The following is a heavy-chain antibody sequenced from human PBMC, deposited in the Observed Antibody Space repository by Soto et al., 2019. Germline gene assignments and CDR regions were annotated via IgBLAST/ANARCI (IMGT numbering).Heavy chain of an antibody. Sequence: SETLSLTCTVSGGSISSYYWSWIRQPPGKGLEWIGYIYYSGSTNYNPSLRSRVTISVDTSKNQFSLKLSSATAAATAVYYCARAGGQWLVPTGIDYWGQGTLVTVSS. CDR2: IYYSGST. CDR3: ARAGGQWLVPTGIDY. J-gene: IGHJ4*02. CDR1: GGSISSYY. V-gene: IGHV4-59*01. D-gene: IGHD6-19*01.